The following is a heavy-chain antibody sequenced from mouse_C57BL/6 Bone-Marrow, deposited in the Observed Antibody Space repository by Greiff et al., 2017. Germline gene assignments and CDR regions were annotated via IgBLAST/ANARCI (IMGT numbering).Heavy chain of an antibody. CDR3: ARESMMGTLYYYAMDY. Sequence: QVQLLQPGAELVRPGTSVKLSCKASGYTFTSYWMHWVKQRPGQGLEWIGLIDPSDSYTNYNQKFKGKVTLTVDTSASTAYMQLSSLTSEDSAVYYCARESMMGTLYYYAMDYWGQGTSVTVSS. CDR1: GYTFTSYW. CDR2: IDPSDSYT. V-gene: IGHV1-59*01. J-gene: IGHJ4*01. D-gene: IGHD2-3*01.